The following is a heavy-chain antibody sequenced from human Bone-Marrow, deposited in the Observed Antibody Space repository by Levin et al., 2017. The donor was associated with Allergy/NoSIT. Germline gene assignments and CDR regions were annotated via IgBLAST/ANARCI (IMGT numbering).Heavy chain of an antibody. J-gene: IGHJ4*02. Sequence: PSETLSLTCTVSGASISSSNYFWGWIRQPPGKGLDWIGTIRDSGDNYYNPSLNSPLTISVDTTKNQVSLKLSSVTAADTAVYYCAKLRGGVQLWESWGQGTLVTVSS. V-gene: IGHV4-39*01. CDR2: IRDSGDN. CDR3: AKLRGGVQLWES. CDR1: GASISSSNYF. D-gene: IGHD5-18*01.